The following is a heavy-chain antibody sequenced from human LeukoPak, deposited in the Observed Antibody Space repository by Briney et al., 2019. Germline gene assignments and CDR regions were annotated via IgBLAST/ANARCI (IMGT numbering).Heavy chain of an antibody. CDR3: ALNYFDY. V-gene: IGHV3-30-3*01. Sequence: PGGSLRLSCAASGFTFSSYAMHWVRQAPGKGLEWVAVISYDGSNKYYADSVKGRFTISRDNSKNTLYLQMNSLRAEDTAVYYCALNYFDYWGQGTLVTVSS. CDR1: GFTFSSYA. J-gene: IGHJ4*02. CDR2: ISYDGSNK.